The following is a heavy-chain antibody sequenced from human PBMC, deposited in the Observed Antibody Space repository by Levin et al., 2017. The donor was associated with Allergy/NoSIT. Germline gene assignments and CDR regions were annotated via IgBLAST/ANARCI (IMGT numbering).Heavy chain of an antibody. CDR3: ARELDSSDAFDI. CDR1: GGSISTYY. CDR2: IYYSGST. J-gene: IGHJ3*02. Sequence: SETLSLTCTVSGGSISTYYWTWIRQPPGKGLEWIRNIYYSGSTNYNPSLRRRVTISVDTSKNQFSLKLNSVTAADTAVYFCARELDSSDAFDIWGQGTMVTVSS. D-gene: IGHD6-13*01. V-gene: IGHV4-59*01.